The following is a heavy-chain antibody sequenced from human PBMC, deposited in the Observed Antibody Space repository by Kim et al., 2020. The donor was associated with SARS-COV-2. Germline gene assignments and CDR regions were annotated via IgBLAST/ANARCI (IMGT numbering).Heavy chain of an antibody. V-gene: IGHV4-61*01. D-gene: IGHD5-12*01. J-gene: IGHJ2*01. Sequence: SETLSLTCTVSGGSVSSGSYYWSWIRQPPGKGLEWIGYIYYSGSTNYNPSLKSRVTISVDTSKNQFSLKLSSVTAADTAVYYCAREGRDLYSGYDYWYFDLWGRGTLVTVSS. CDR2: IYYSGST. CDR1: GGSVSSGSYY. CDR3: AREGRDLYSGYDYWYFDL.